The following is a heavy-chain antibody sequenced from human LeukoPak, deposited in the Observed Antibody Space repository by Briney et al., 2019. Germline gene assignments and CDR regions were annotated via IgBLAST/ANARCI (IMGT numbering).Heavy chain of an antibody. CDR3: ARVIAAAVYY. CDR2: IYYSGTT. D-gene: IGHD6-13*01. CDR1: GGSISSSSYF. Sequence: SETLSPTCTVSGGSISSSSYFWGWIRQPPGKGLEWIGSIYYSGTTYYNPSLKSRVTISVDTSKNQFSLKLSSVTAADTAVYYCARVIAAAVYYWGQGTLVTVSS. V-gene: IGHV4-39*01. J-gene: IGHJ4*02.